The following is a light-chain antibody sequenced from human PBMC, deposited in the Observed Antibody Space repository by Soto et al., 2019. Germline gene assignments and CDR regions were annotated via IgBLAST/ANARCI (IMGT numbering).Light chain of an antibody. CDR1: SSEVGAYKY. V-gene: IGLV2-14*01. CDR3: SSYTSYSTLV. CDR2: EVS. Sequence: QSALTQPASVSGSPGQSITISCTGTSSEVGAYKYVYWYQHQPDKAPRLMIYEVSNRPSGVSSRFSGSKSGNTASLTISGRRAGEEAVYYCSSYTSYSTLVFGGGTKLTV. J-gene: IGLJ2*01.